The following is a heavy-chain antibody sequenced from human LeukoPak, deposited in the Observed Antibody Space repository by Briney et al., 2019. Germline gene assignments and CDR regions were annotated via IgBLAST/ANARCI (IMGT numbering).Heavy chain of an antibody. CDR3: ARDHEQVVQLDAFDI. Sequence: GGSLRLSCAASGFTFSSYSMNWVRQAPGKGLEWVSSMSSSSTYIYYADSVKGRFTISRDDAKNSLYLQMNSLRAEDTAVYYCARDHEQVVQLDAFDIWGQGTMVTVSS. CDR2: MSSSSTYI. J-gene: IGHJ3*02. CDR1: GFTFSSYS. D-gene: IGHD1-1*01. V-gene: IGHV3-21*01.